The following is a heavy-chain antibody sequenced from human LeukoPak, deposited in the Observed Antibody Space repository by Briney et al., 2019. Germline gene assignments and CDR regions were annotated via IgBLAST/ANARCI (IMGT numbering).Heavy chain of an antibody. V-gene: IGHV1-69*13. D-gene: IGHD2-2*01. Sequence: SVKVSCKASGGTFSSYAISWVRQAPGQGLEWMGGIIPIFGTANYAQKFQGRVTITADESTSTAYMELSSLRSEDTAVYYCARDAVPAAIGYYYYYYMDVWGKGTTVTVSS. CDR1: GGTFSSYA. J-gene: IGHJ6*03. CDR2: IIPIFGTA. CDR3: ARDAVPAAIGYYYYYYMDV.